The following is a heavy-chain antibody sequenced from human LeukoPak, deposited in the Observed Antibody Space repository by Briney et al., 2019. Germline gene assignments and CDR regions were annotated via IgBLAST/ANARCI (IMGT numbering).Heavy chain of an antibody. CDR3: ARLRRELWGLSFDD. D-gene: IGHD1-7*01. Sequence: GGSLRLSRAASGFAARNNYMSWVRQAPRKGLEWVSVIYNDGSPYYAASVRGRFTISRDNSKNTLYLQMNSLRPEDTAVYYCARLRRELWGLSFDDWGQGARVTVSS. CDR1: GFAARNNY. CDR2: IYNDGSP. V-gene: IGHV3-66*04. J-gene: IGHJ4*02.